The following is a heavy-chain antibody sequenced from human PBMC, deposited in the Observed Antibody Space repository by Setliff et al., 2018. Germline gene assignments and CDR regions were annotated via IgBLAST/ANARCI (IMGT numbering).Heavy chain of an antibody. V-gene: IGHV1-46*01. CDR2: INPGGGST. Sequence: ASGKVSCKASGYTFTNHYMHWVRQAPGQGLEWMGMINPGGGSTTYAQKFQGRVTMTRDTSTSTVYMELSSLRTEDTAVYYCARYITGTTPADYWGQGTLVTVSS. CDR1: GYTFTNHY. J-gene: IGHJ4*02. CDR3: ARYITGTTPADY. D-gene: IGHD1-7*01.